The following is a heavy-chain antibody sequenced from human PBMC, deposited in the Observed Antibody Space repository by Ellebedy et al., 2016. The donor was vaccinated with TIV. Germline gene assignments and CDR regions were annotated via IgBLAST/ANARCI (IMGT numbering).Heavy chain of an antibody. CDR2: ISWNSGSI. D-gene: IGHD4-23*01. CDR3: APGGGNGAFDY. V-gene: IGHV3-9*01. J-gene: IGHJ4*02. CDR1: GFTFDDYA. Sequence: GGSLRLXCAASGFTFDDYAMHWVRQAPGKGLEWVSGISWNSGSIGYADSVKGRFTISRDNSKNTLYLQMNSLRAEDTAVYYCAPGGGNGAFDYWGQGTLVTVSS.